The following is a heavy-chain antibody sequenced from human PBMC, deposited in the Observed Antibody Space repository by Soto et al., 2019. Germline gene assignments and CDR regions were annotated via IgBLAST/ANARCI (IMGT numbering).Heavy chain of an antibody. CDR2: IYYSGST. V-gene: IGHV4-31*03. D-gene: IGHD5-12*01. J-gene: IGHJ4*02. Sequence: TLSLTCTVSGVSISSGGYYWSWIRQHPGKGLEWIGYIYYSGSTYYNPSLKSRVTISVDTSKNQFSLKLSSVTAADTAVYYCASSPGLRYYFDYWGQGTLVTVSS. CDR1: GVSISSGGYY. CDR3: ASSPGLRYYFDY.